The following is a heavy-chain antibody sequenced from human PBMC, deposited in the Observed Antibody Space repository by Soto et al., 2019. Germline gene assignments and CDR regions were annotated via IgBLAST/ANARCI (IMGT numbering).Heavy chain of an antibody. D-gene: IGHD3-16*02. Sequence: ASVKVSCKASGGTFSSYAISWVRQAPGQGLEWMGGIIPIFGTANYAQKFQGRVTITADESTSTAYMELSSLRSEDTAVYYCARDRLRLGELSPSNWFDPWGQGTLVTVSS. CDR1: GGTFSSYA. CDR3: ARDRLRLGELSPSNWFDP. CDR2: IIPIFGTA. J-gene: IGHJ5*02. V-gene: IGHV1-69*13.